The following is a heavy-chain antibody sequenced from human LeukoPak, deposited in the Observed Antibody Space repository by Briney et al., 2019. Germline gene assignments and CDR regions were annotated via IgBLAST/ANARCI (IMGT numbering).Heavy chain of an antibody. CDR2: ISGSGGST. CDR1: GFTFSSYA. CDR3: AKKYDLWSGYYDY. D-gene: IGHD3-3*01. J-gene: IGHJ4*02. Sequence: GGSLRLSCAASGFTFSSYAMSWVRQAPGKGLEWVSAISGSGGSTYYADSVKGRFTISRDDSKNTLYLQMNSLRAEDTAVYYCAKKYDLWSGYYDYWGQGTLVTVSS. V-gene: IGHV3-23*01.